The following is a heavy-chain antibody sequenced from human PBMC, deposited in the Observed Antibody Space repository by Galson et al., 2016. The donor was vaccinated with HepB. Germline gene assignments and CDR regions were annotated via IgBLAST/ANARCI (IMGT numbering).Heavy chain of an antibody. D-gene: IGHD6-6*01. CDR1: GGSVSSGAYY. Sequence: LSLTCTVSGGSVSSGAYYWSWIRQPPGKGLESIGYVYYIGSTNYNPSLKSRVTISLDTSKNQFSLKLNSVTAADTAVYYCARGIPGRPFYFDYWGQGTLVTVSS. J-gene: IGHJ4*02. CDR3: ARGIPGRPFYFDY. CDR2: VYYIGST. V-gene: IGHV4-61*08.